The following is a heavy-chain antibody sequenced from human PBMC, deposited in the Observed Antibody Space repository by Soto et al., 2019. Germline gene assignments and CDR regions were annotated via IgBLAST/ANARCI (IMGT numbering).Heavy chain of an antibody. J-gene: IGHJ6*03. CDR3: ARYGAYCSGTGCRDYYHYMDV. CDR2: ISGSSTYI. V-gene: IGHV3-21*01. D-gene: IGHD2-2*01. Sequence: GGSLRLSCAASGFSFSDYSMNWVRQAAGKGLEWVSSISGSSTYIYYADSLKGRFTVSRDNAEKSLYLQMNSLRAEDTAVYYCARYGAYCSGTGCRDYYHYMDVWGKGTTVTVSS. CDR1: GFSFSDYS.